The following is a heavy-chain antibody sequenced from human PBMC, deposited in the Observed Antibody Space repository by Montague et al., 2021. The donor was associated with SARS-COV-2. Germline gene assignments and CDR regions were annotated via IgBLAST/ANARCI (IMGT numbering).Heavy chain of an antibody. CDR3: ARTAGTDYTGYYYYAMDV. J-gene: IGHJ6*02. Sequence: VKPTQTFTLTCTFSGFSLSTSGMCVSWIRQPPGKALEWLARIDWDDDKYYSTSLKTRLTISKDTSKSQVVLTMTNMDPVDTATYYCARTAGTDYTGYYYYAMDVWGQGTTVTVSS. CDR2: IDWDDDK. V-gene: IGHV2-70*11. D-gene: IGHD3-10*01. CDR1: GFSLSTSGMC.